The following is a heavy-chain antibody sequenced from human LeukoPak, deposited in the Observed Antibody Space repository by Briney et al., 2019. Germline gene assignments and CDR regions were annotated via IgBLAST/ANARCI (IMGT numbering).Heavy chain of an antibody. CDR2: VSYSGST. CDR1: GHSIRNYY. V-gene: IGHV4-59*01. J-gene: IGHJ4*02. Sequence: SDTQTLPCILSGHSIRNYYWIWLPQPPGKGLEWIGYVSYSGSTDYNPSLKSRVTISVDTSKNPFSLTLSSVTAADTAVYYCARDRRDGYNYVEYWGPGTLVTVSS. CDR3: ARDRRDGYNYVEY. D-gene: IGHD5-24*01.